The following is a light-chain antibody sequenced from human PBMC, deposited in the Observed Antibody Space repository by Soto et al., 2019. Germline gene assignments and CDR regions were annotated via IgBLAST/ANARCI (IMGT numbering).Light chain of an antibody. CDR2: DVS. Sequence: QSVLTQPASVSGSAGQWIAISCTGTSSDVGGYSYVSWYQQQPGKAPKLVISDVSNRPSGVSDRFSGSKSGNTASLTISGLQTEDEADYYCASYTTSSTYVFGTGTKVTVL. J-gene: IGLJ1*01. CDR3: ASYTTSSTYV. V-gene: IGLV2-14*01. CDR1: SSDVGGYSY.